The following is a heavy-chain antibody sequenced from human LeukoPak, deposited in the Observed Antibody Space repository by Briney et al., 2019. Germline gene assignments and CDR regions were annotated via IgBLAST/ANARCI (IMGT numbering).Heavy chain of an antibody. CDR2: INHSGST. CDR1: GGSFSGYY. D-gene: IGHD3-3*01. J-gene: IGHJ5*02. V-gene: IGHV4-34*01. Sequence: SVTLSLTCAVYGGSFSGYYWSWIRQPPGKGLEWIGEINHSGSTNYNPSLKSRVTISVDTSKNQFSMKLSSVTAADTAVYYCARGPNRLRFLEWLSWGQGTLVTVSS. CDR3: ARGPNRLRFLEWLS.